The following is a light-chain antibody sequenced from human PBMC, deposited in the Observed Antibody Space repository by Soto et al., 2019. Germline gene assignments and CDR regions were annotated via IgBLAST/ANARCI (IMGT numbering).Light chain of an antibody. J-gene: IGKJ1*01. V-gene: IGKV3-20*01. CDR2: GAS. CDR3: QQYASSPRT. Sequence: EIVLTQSPGTLSLSPGERATLSCRASQSVNSNYLAWYQQKPGLAPSLLISGASTRATGIPDRFSGSGSGTDFTLTISRLEPEDFAVYYCQQYASSPRTFGQGTKVDIK. CDR1: QSVNSNY.